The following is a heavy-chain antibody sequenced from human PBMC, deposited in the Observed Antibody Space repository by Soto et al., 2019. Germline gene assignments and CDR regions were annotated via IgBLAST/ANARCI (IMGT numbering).Heavy chain of an antibody. CDR3: ARYIAVTGNFDY. CDR2: IYYSGTT. J-gene: IGHJ4*02. V-gene: IGHV4-39*01. Sequence: QLQLQESGPGLVKPSETLSLTCTVSGGSISSSSYYWGWIRQPPGKGLEWIGNIYYSGTTYYNPSLKSRVTMSVDTSKKQFSLKLSSVSAADTAVYYCARYIAVTGNFDYWGQGTLVTVSS. CDR1: GGSISSSSYY. D-gene: IGHD6-19*01.